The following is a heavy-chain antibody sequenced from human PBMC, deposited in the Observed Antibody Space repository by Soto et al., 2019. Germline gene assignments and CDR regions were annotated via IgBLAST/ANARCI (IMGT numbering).Heavy chain of an antibody. CDR3: TTGYSSSSFAFDI. V-gene: IGHV3-15*01. CDR2: IKSKTDGGTT. Sequence: GALRLSCAASGFTFSNAWMSWVRQAPGKGLEWVGRIKSKTDGGTTDYAAPVKGRFTISRDDSKNTLYLQMNSLKTEDTAVYYCTTGYSSSSFAFDIWGQGTMVTVSS. D-gene: IGHD6-6*01. CDR1: GFTFSNAW. J-gene: IGHJ3*02.